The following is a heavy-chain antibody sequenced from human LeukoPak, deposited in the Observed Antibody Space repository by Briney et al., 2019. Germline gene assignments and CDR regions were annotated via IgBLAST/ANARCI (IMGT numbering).Heavy chain of an antibody. CDR1: GYSISTGYF. CDR3: ASPRGTYIDY. D-gene: IGHD3-16*01. Sequence: PSETLSLNCAVSGYSISTGYFWGWIRQSPGQGLEWIGSIFHTGSASYNPSLKSRATLSVDTSKNEFSLKLTSVSAADTAIYYCASPRGTYIDYWGQGTLVIVSS. J-gene: IGHJ4*02. CDR2: IFHTGSA. V-gene: IGHV4-38-2*01.